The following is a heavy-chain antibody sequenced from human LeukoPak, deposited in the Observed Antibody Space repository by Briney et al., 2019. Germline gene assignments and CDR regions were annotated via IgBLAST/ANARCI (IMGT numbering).Heavy chain of an antibody. Sequence: SETLSLTCTVSGGSISSSSYYWGWIRQPPGKGLEWIGSIYYSGSTYYNPSLKSRVTISVDTSKNQFSLKLSSVTAADTAVYYCATPAGRYSYDYYFDYWGQGTPVTVSS. CDR3: ATPAGRYSYDYYFDY. V-gene: IGHV4-39*07. CDR2: IYYSGST. CDR1: GGSISSSSYY. J-gene: IGHJ4*02. D-gene: IGHD5-18*01.